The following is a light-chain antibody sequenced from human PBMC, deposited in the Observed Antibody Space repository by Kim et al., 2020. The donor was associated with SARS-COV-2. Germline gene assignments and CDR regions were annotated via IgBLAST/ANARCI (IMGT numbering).Light chain of an antibody. CDR2: QDS. CDR1: KLGDKY. J-gene: IGLJ2*01. CDR3: QAWDSSTAV. Sequence: SYELTQPPSVSVSPGQTASITCSGDKLGDKYACWYQQKPGQSPVLVIYQDSKPPSGIPERFSGSNSGNTATLTISGTQAMDEAVYYCQAWDSSTAVFGGG. V-gene: IGLV3-1*01.